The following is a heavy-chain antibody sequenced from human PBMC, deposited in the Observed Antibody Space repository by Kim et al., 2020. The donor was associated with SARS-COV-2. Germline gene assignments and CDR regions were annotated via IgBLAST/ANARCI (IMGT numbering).Heavy chain of an antibody. D-gene: IGHD6-13*01. CDR2: IYYSGST. J-gene: IGHJ6*03. CDR3: ARVGGNSSSWYFNIHYYYYMDV. V-gene: IGHV4-59*01. CDR1: GGSISSYY. Sequence: SETLSLTCTVSGGSISSYYWSWIRQPPGKGLEWIGYIYYSGSTNYNPSLKSRVTISVDTSKNQFSLKLSSVTAADTAVYYCARVGGNSSSWYFNIHYYYYMDVWGKGTTVTVSS.